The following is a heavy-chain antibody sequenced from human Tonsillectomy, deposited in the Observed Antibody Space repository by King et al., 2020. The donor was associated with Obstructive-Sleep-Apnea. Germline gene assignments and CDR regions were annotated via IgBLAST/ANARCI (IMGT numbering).Heavy chain of an antibody. CDR1: GGSISSYY. CDR2: IYYSGST. J-gene: IGHJ4*02. CDR3: ARFYYNSSGYYYYFDY. V-gene: IGHV4-59*01. D-gene: IGHD3-22*01. Sequence: QLQESGPGLVKPSETLSLTCTVSGGSISSYYWSWIRQPPGKGLEWIGYIYYSGSTNYNPSLKSRITISTDTAKNQFSLKLRSVTAADTAVYYCARFYYNSSGYYYYFDYWGQGTLVTVSS.